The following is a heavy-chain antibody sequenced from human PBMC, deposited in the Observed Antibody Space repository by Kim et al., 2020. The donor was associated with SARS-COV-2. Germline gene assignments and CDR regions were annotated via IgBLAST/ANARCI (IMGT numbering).Heavy chain of an antibody. J-gene: IGHJ5*02. V-gene: IGHV3-9*01. Sequence: SVKGRFTISRDNAKNSLYLQMNSLRAEDTALYYCAKDKGGRAAPCFWFDPWGQGTLVTVSS. D-gene: IGHD6-6*01. CDR3: AKDKGGRAAPCFWFDP.